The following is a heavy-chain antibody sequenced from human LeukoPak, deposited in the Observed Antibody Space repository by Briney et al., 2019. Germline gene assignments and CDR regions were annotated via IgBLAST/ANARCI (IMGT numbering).Heavy chain of an antibody. D-gene: IGHD3-9*01. V-gene: IGHV1-8*01. J-gene: IGHJ4*02. CDR3: ARGSDVLRYLGWDHGRAIDY. CDR2: MNPNRGNT. Sequence: ASVEVSCRAPGYTFTSFDINWVPQATGQGLEWMGWMNPNRGNTGSAQKFQGRVTMTRSTSLRTAYMELSNLRTEDPAVYYCARGSDVLRYLGWDHGRAIDYWGQGTLVTVSS. CDR1: GYTFTSFD.